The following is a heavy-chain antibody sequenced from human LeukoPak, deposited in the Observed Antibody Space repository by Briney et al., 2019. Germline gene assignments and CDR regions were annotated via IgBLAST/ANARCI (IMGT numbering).Heavy chain of an antibody. D-gene: IGHD3-22*01. J-gene: IGHJ4*02. Sequence: GRSLRLSCAASGFTFSSYAMHWVRQAPGKGLEWGAVISYDGSNKYYADSVKGRFTISRDNSKNTRYLQMNSLRAEDTAVYYCARVPTRSSGYYGNYWGQGTLVTVSS. CDR3: ARVPTRSSGYYGNY. CDR2: ISYDGSNK. V-gene: IGHV3-30*04. CDR1: GFTFSSYA.